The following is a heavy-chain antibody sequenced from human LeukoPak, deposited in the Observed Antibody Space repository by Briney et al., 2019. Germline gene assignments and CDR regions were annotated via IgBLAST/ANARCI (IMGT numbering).Heavy chain of an antibody. D-gene: IGHD2-15*01. J-gene: IGHJ4*02. CDR2: MSYSGGST. CDR3: SAALYSGGWHYFDY. V-gene: IGHV3-21*01. Sequence: GGSLRLSCAASGFTFSTFSMNWVRQAPGKGLEWVSSMSYSGGSTYYADSVKGRFTISRDNAKSTLYLQMNSQRAEDTAVYYCSAALYSGGWHYFDYWGQGILVTVSS. CDR1: GFTFSTFS.